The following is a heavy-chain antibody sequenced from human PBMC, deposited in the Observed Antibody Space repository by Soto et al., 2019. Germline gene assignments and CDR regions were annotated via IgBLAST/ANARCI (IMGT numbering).Heavy chain of an antibody. V-gene: IGHV4-31*03. CDR3: ARAGYCGVDCYNYFDY. CDR2: IYYSGST. D-gene: IGHD2-21*01. Sequence: PSETLSLTCTVSGGSISSGGYYWSWIRQHPGKGLEWIGYIYYSGSTYYNPSLKSRVTISVDTSKNQFSLKLSSVTAADTAVYYCARAGYCGVDCYNYFDYWGQGTLVTVSS. J-gene: IGHJ4*02. CDR1: GGSISSGGYY.